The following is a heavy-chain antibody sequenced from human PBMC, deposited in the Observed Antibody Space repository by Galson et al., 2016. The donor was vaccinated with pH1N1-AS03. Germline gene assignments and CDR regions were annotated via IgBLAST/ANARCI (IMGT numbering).Heavy chain of an antibody. Sequence: SVKVSCKASGYTFTHFGISWVRQAPGQGLECLGWISTYTGETNYAQKFQGRVTMTTDTSTNTVYMELRTLTSDDTAVYYCVREFEDPQKRVVAFGYWGQGTLVIVSS. CDR1: GYTFTHFG. V-gene: IGHV1-18*01. CDR2: ISTYTGET. CDR3: VREFEDPQKRVVAFGY. J-gene: IGHJ4*02.